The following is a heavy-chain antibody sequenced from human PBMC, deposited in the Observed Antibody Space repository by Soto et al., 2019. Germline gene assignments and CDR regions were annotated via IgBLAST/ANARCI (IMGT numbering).Heavy chain of an antibody. V-gene: IGHV4-4*02. CDR1: GGSISSSNW. Sequence: QVQLQESGPGLVKPSGTLSLTCAVSGGSISSSNWWSWVRQPPRKGLEWIGQIYHSGSTHYNPSLKSRVTISVDKSKNQFSLKVSSVTAADTAVYYCATEGYSYGYVVYWGQGSLVTVSS. CDR2: IYHSGST. J-gene: IGHJ4*02. CDR3: ATEGYSYGYVVY. D-gene: IGHD5-18*01.